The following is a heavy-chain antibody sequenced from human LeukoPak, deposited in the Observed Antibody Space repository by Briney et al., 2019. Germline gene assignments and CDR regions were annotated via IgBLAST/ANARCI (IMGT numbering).Heavy chain of an antibody. D-gene: IGHD3-10*01. CDR1: GVSISSYY. V-gene: IGHV5-51*01. Sequence: ETLSLTCTVSGVSISSYYWTWIRQPPGKGLEWMGIIYPGDSDTRYSPSFQGQVTISADKSISTAYLQWSSLKASDTAIYYCARLANYGPDYWGQGTLVTVSS. J-gene: IGHJ4*02. CDR3: ARLANYGPDY. CDR2: IYPGDSDT.